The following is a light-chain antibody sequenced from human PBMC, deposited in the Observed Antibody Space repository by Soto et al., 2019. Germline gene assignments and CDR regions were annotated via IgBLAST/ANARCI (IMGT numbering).Light chain of an antibody. J-gene: IGLJ1*01. Sequence: QSALTQPPSASGSPGQSVTISCTGTSSDVGGYNYVSWYQQHPGKAPKLMIYEVSKRPSGVPDRFSGSKSGNTASLTVSGCQAEDEADYYCSSYAGSNGVFGTGTKVTVL. CDR2: EVS. CDR1: SSDVGGYNY. V-gene: IGLV2-8*01. CDR3: SSYAGSNGV.